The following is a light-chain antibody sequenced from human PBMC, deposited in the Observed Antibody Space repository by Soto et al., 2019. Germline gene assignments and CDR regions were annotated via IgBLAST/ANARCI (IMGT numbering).Light chain of an antibody. CDR1: QSISSY. J-gene: IGKJ1*01. CDR3: QQSYSTPRT. Sequence: DIQMTQSPSSLSASVGDRVTITCRASQSISSYLYWYQQKPGKAPKLLIYGASSLQSGVPSRFRGSGSGTDFTLTISSLQPQVFATYYCQQSYSTPRTFGQGTKVEIK. V-gene: IGKV1-39*01. CDR2: GAS.